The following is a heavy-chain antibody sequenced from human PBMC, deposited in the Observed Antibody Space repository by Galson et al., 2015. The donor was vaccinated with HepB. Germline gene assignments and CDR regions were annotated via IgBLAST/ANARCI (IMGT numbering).Heavy chain of an antibody. Sequence: SLRLSCAASGFTFSNYGMHWVRQTPGKGLEWVAIISYDGSNKYYADSVKGRFTISRDNSKNTLYLQMNSLRAEDTAVYYCAKDPGRGNGQWLVLGDYWGQGTLVTVSS. CDR2: ISYDGSNK. V-gene: IGHV3-30*18. J-gene: IGHJ4*02. CDR1: GFTFSNYG. D-gene: IGHD6-19*01. CDR3: AKDPGRGNGQWLVLGDY.